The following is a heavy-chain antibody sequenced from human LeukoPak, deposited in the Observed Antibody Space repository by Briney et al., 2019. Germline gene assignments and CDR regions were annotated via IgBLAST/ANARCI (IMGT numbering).Heavy chain of an antibody. V-gene: IGHV1-8*01. J-gene: IGHJ4*02. CDR3: ALSMFYYNSSGFYPFAY. D-gene: IGHD3-22*01. CDR2: MNPNSGNT. CDR1: GYTFTSYD. Sequence: ASVKVSCKASGYTFTSYDINWVRQATGQGLEWMGWMNPNSGNTGYAQKFQGRVTMTRNNYISTAYMELSSMRSEDTAVYYCALSMFYYNSSGFYPFAYWGQGTLVTVSS.